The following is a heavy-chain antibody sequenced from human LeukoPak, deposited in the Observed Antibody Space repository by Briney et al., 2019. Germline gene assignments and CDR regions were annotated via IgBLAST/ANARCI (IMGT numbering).Heavy chain of an antibody. CDR2: INPNSGGT. D-gene: IGHD5-12*01. CDR1: GYTFTGYY. V-gene: IGHV1-2*02. Sequence: GASVKVSCKASGYTFTGYYMHWVRQAPGQGLEWMGWINPNSGGTNYAQKFQGRVTMTRDTSISTAYMELSRLRSDDTAVYYCASSGYIYSGYDSGGDPFDYWGQGTLVTVSS. J-gene: IGHJ4*02. CDR3: ASSGYIYSGYDSGGDPFDY.